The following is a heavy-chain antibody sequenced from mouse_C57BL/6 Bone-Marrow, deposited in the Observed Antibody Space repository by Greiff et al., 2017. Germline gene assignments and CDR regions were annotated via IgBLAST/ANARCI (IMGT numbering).Heavy chain of an antibody. V-gene: IGHV1-18*01. CDR3: ALMTTVVAHWYFDV. D-gene: IGHD1-1*01. CDR2: INPNNGGT. J-gene: IGHJ1*03. CDR1: GYTFTDYN. Sequence: VQLKQSGPELVKPGASVKIPCKASGYTFTDYNMDWVKQSHGKSLEWIGDINPNNGGTIYNQKFKGKATLTVDKSSSTAYMELRSLTSEDTAVYYCALMTTVVAHWYFDVWGTGTTVSVSS.